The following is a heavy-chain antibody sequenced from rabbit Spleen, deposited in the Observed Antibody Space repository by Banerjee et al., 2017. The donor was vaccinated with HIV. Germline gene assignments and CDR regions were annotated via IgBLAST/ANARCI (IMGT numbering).Heavy chain of an antibody. J-gene: IGHJ4*01. CDR1: GFSFSSSYY. D-gene: IGHD2-1*01. V-gene: IGHV1S40*01. CDR3: ARGGDRGGDGLNF. CDR2: IYTGSGTT. Sequence: ESGGGLVQPGGSLTLTCTASGFSFSSSYYMCWVRQAPGKGLEWIGCIYTGSGTTYYASWAKGRFTISKTSSTTVTLEMTSLTAADTATYFCARGGDRGGDGLNFWGPGTLVTVS.